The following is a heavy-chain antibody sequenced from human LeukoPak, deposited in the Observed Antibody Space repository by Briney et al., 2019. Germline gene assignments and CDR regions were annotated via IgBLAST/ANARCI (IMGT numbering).Heavy chain of an antibody. CDR2: IYYSGST. Sequence: PSQTLSLTCTVSGSSISSGGYYWSWLRQHPGKGLEWIGYIYYSGSTYYNPSLKSRVTISVDTSKNQFSLKLSSVTAADTAVYYCARVDTAFDYWGQGTLVTVSS. D-gene: IGHD5-18*01. J-gene: IGHJ4*02. V-gene: IGHV4-31*03. CDR3: ARVDTAFDY. CDR1: GSSISSGGYY.